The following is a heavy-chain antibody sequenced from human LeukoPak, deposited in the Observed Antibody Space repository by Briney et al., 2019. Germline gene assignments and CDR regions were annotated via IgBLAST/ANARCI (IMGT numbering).Heavy chain of an antibody. CDR3: ARQSRDGDYIAKLFDY. V-gene: IGHV4-59*08. CDR1: GGSLSNYY. CDR2: IYYSGSI. D-gene: IGHD4-17*01. Sequence: PSETLCLTCTASGGSLSNYYWSWIRQPPGKGLEWIGYIYYSGSINYNPSLKSRVTISVDMSKNQFSLQLSSVTAADTAVYYCARQSRDGDYIAKLFDYWGQGTLVTVSS. J-gene: IGHJ4*02.